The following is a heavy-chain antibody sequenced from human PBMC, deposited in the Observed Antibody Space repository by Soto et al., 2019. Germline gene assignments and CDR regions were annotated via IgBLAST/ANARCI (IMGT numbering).Heavy chain of an antibody. CDR2: IYYSGST. D-gene: IGHD3-22*01. V-gene: IGHV4-59*01. CDR1: GVSISSYS. Sequence: SETLSLTCTVSGVSISSYSWSWIRQPPGKGLEWVGYIYYSGSTNYNPTLKRRVAKSVDTSKNQFSMKLSSVTAADTTVYYWARRRCDYDSSGYYCTHFDYWGQGTLVTVSS. CDR3: ARRRCDYDSSGYYCTHFDY. J-gene: IGHJ4*02.